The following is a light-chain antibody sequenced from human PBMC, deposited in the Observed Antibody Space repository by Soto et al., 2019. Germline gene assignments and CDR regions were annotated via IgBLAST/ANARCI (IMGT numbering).Light chain of an antibody. Sequence: QSVLTQPASVSGSPGQSITISCTGTSSDIGSYNYVSWYQQHPGKAPKLMIYDVSNQPSGVSNRFFGSKSGNTASLTISGLQAEDEADYYCSSYIFGDTPWVFGGGTKLTVL. CDR3: SSYIFGDTPWV. J-gene: IGLJ3*02. V-gene: IGLV2-14*03. CDR2: DVS. CDR1: SSDIGSYNY.